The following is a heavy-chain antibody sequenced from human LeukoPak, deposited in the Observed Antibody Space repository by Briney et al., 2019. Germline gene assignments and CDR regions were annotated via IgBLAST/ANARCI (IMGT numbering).Heavy chain of an antibody. CDR3: AEDAHIRITMIVASWYDY. Sequence: SGGSLRLSCAASGFTFDDYGMSWVRQAPGKGLEWVSGINWNGGSTGYADSVKGRFTISRDNAKNSLYLQMNSLRAEDTAVYYCAEDAHIRITMIVASWYDYWGQGTLVTVSS. CDR1: GFTFDDYG. D-gene: IGHD3-22*01. J-gene: IGHJ4*02. CDR2: INWNGGST. V-gene: IGHV3-20*04.